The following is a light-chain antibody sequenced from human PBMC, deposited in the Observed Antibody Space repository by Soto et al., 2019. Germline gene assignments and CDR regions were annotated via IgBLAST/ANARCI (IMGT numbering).Light chain of an antibody. V-gene: IGKV1-39*01. J-gene: IGKJ2*01. Sequence: DIQMTQSPSSLSASVGDRVTITCRASQSISSHLNWYQQKPGKAPKLLIYAASGLQSGVPSRFSGSGSGTDFTLTISSLQPEDFATYYCQQGYSTVLYTFGQGTKLEIK. CDR2: AAS. CDR1: QSISSH. CDR3: QQGYSTVLYT.